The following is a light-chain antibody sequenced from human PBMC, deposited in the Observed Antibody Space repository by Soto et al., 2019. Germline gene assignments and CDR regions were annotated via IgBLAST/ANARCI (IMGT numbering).Light chain of an antibody. V-gene: IGLV1-40*01. J-gene: IGLJ1*01. CDR3: QSYDSSLSL. CDR2: GNS. CDR1: SSNIGAGYD. Sequence: QSVLTQPPSVSGAPGQRVTISCTGSSSNIGAGYDVHWYQQLPGTAPKLLIYGNSNRPSGVPDRFSGSKSGTSASLAITGLQAEDEAYYYCQSYDSSLSLFGTGTKVTVL.